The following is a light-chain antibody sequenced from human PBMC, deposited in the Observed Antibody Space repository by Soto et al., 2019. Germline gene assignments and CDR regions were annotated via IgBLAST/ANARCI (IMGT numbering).Light chain of an antibody. J-gene: IGKJ3*01. Sequence: DIQMTQSPSSLSASVGDRVTITCRASQGITYYLAWFQQKPGKAPKSLIYGASSFQSGVPSRCNGSGFGTEFSLTISSLQPEDIATYYCHQYDSYPRTFGPGTKVEIK. CDR2: GAS. CDR1: QGITYY. V-gene: IGKV1-16*01. CDR3: HQYDSYPRT.